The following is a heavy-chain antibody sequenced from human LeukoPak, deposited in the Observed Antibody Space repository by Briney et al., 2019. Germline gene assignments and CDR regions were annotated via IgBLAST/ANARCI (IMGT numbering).Heavy chain of an antibody. CDR3: AREGYCSGGSCWRYFQH. Sequence: GGSLRLSCAASVFTVSSNYMSWVRQAPGKGLEWDSVIYSGGSTYYADSVKGRFTIPRDNSKNTLYLQMNSLRAEDTAVYYSAREGYCSGGSCWRYFQHWGQGTLVTVSS. D-gene: IGHD2-15*01. CDR2: IYSGGST. J-gene: IGHJ1*01. V-gene: IGHV3-66*02. CDR1: VFTVSSNY.